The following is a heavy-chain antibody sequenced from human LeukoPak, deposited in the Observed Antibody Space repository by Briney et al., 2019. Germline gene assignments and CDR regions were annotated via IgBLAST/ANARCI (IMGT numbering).Heavy chain of an antibody. Sequence: GGSLRLSCVASRFTFNKYYMSWVRQAPGKGLQWVANINPDGSEKYYVDSAKGRFTISRDNAKNSLYLQMNSLRAEDTAVYYCARTYAYDATGDRGHWGQGTLVTVSS. CDR2: INPDGSEK. CDR3: ARTYAYDATGDRGH. V-gene: IGHV3-7*01. J-gene: IGHJ4*02. CDR1: RFTFNKYY. D-gene: IGHD3-16*01.